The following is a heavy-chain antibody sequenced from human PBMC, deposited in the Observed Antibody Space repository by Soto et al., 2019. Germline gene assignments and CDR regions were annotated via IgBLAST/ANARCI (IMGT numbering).Heavy chain of an antibody. D-gene: IGHD3-16*01. V-gene: IGHV4-30-2*01. CDR2: IYHSGST. J-gene: IGHJ3*02. Sequence: QLLESGSGLVKPSQTLSLTCAVSGGSISSGGYSWSWIRQPPGKGLEWIGYIYHSGSTYYNPSLKSRVTISVDRSKNQFPLKLSSVTAADTAVYYCARVSVIWGAFDIWGQGTMVTVSS. CDR3: ARVSVIWGAFDI. CDR1: GGSISSGGYS.